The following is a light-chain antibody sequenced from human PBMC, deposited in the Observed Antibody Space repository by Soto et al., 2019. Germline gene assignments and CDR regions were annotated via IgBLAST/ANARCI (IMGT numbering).Light chain of an antibody. CDR2: DVS. Sequence: QSALTQPASVSGSPGQSITISCTGTSSDVGAYNYVSWYQHHPGKVPKLMIYDVSHRPSGVSNRFSGSKSGNSASLTISGLQADDEADYYYSSYGGASAHVLFGGGTKLTVL. CDR3: SSYGGASAHVL. CDR1: SSDVGAYNY. V-gene: IGLV2-14*03. J-gene: IGLJ3*02.